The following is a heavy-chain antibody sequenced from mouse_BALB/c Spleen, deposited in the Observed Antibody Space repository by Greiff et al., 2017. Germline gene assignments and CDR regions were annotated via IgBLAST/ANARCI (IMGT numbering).Heavy chain of an antibody. Sequence: DVHLVESGGGLVQPGGSLKLSCAASGFTFSSYGMSWVRQTPDKRLELVATINSNGGSTYYPDSVKGRFTISRDNAKNTLYLQMSSLKSEDTAMYYCARDRYYGSSYVYFDVWGAGTTVTVSS. J-gene: IGHJ1*01. CDR2: INSNGGST. CDR1: GFTFSSYG. D-gene: IGHD1-1*01. CDR3: ARDRYYGSSYVYFDV. V-gene: IGHV5-6-3*01.